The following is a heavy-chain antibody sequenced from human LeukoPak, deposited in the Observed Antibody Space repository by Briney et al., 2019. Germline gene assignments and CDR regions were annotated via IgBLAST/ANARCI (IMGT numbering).Heavy chain of an antibody. CDR3: AKRVVTFDT. CDR2: VSSDGNI. V-gene: IGHV3-23*01. J-gene: IGHJ3*02. D-gene: IGHD2-21*01. Sequence: GGSLRLSCAASGFTFRNYGMSWVRQAPGKGLEWVSAVSSDGNIYYADSVKGRFTISRDISRNTLYLQMSSLRAEDKAVYYCAKRVVTFDTWGQGTLVTVSS. CDR1: GFTFRNYG.